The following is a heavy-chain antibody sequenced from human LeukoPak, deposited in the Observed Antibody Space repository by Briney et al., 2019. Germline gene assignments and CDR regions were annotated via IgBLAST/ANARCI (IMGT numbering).Heavy chain of an antibody. V-gene: IGHV3-7*01. J-gene: IGHJ4*02. CDR2: IKQDGSEK. D-gene: IGHD4/OR15-4a*01. CDR3: ARDDYGGTAY. Sequence: PGGSLRLSCAASGFTFSNYWMSWVRQAPGKGLEWVANIKQDGSEKYYVDSVRGRFTISRDNAKNSLYLQMNSLRADDTAVYYCARDDYGGTAYWGQGTPVTVSS. CDR1: GFTFSNYW.